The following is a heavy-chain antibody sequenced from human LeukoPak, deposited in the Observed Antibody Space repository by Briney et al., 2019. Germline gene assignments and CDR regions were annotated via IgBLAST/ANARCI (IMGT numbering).Heavy chain of an antibody. V-gene: IGHV4-39*02. Sequence: PSENLSLTCTVSGGFISNSNYYWGWIRQTPGKGLDWIGSIYYSGRTYYNPSLNGRVTISMDTSKNQFSLRLSSVTAADTAVYYCAREAPSSWYRDYYYYMDVWGKGTTVTVSS. J-gene: IGHJ6*03. CDR3: AREAPSSWYRDYYYYMDV. CDR1: GGFISNSNYY. CDR2: IYYSGRT. D-gene: IGHD6-13*01.